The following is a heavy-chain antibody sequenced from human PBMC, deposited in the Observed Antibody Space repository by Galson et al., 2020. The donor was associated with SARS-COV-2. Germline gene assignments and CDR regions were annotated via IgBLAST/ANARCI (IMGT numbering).Heavy chain of an antibody. CDR2: IKSKTDGGTT. CDR3: RAAGNLYYYYYGMDV. CDR1: GFTFSNAW. V-gene: IGHV3-15*01. J-gene: IGHJ6*02. D-gene: IGHD6-13*01. Sequence: GESLKISCAASGFTFSNAWMSWVRQAPGKGLEWVGRIKSKTDGGTTDYAAPVKGRFTISRDDSKNTLYLQMNSLKTEDTAVYYCRAAGNLYYYYYGMDVWGQGTTVTVSS.